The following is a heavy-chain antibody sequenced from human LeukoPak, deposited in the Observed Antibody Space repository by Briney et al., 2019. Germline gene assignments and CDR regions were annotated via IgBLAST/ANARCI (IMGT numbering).Heavy chain of an antibody. CDR2: IYYSGST. D-gene: IGHD1-14*01. J-gene: IGHJ2*01. Sequence: SETLSLTCTVSGGSISSYYWSWIRQPPGKGLEWIGYIYYSGSTNYNPSLKSRVTISVDTSKNQFSLKLSSVTAADTAVYYCARFHRSGHWYFDLWGRGTLVTVSS. CDR1: GGSISSYY. CDR3: ARFHRSGHWYFDL. V-gene: IGHV4-59*08.